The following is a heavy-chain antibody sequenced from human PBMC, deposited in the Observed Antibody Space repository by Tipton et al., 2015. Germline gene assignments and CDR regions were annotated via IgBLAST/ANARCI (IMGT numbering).Heavy chain of an antibody. CDR2: INHAGST. V-gene: IGHV4-34*01. CDR3: AREVWYNDSTGYDY. CDR1: GGSFSGYY. D-gene: IGHD3-22*01. Sequence: TLSLTCAVYGGSFSGYYWSWIRQSPGKGLEWIGEINHAGSTNYTPSRKSRVTISVDTSKNQFSLRLTSVTAADTAVYYCAREVWYNDSTGYDYWGQGTLVTVSS. J-gene: IGHJ4*02.